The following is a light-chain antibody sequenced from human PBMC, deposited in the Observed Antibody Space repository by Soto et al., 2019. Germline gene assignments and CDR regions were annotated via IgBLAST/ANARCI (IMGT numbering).Light chain of an antibody. CDR1: QSISTH. J-gene: IGKJ4*01. CDR2: DAS. V-gene: IGKV3-11*01. CDR3: QQRDSCVP. Sequence: EIVMTQSPTTLSLSPGERATLSCRASQSISTHLAWYQQKPGQAPKLLIYDASNWPTGAPARFSGSGSGTDFTLTISSLEPEDFAIYYCQQRDSCVPFGRGTKVEIK.